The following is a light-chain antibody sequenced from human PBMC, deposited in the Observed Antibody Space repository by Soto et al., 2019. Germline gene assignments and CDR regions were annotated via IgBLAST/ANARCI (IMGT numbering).Light chain of an antibody. V-gene: IGKV1-5*03. J-gene: IGKJ1*01. CDR2: EVS. CDR3: QHYSGDRAT. Sequence: DILLTQSPSTLSASVGDRVTITCRASQSINKWLAWYQHKPGKAPNLLIYEVSTLHSGVPSRFSGSGSGTEFTLTISSLRPDDFATYYCQHYSGDRATFGQGTKVGI. CDR1: QSINKW.